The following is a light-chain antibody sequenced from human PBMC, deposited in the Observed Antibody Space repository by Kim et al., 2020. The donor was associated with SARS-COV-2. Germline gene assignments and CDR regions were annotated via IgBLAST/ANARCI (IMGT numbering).Light chain of an antibody. V-gene: IGLV3-1*01. CDR1: KLGDKY. Sequence: SPGRTASITCSGDKLGDKYACWYQQKPGQSPVLVIYQDSKRPSGIPERFSGSNSGNTATLTISGTQAMDEADYYCQAWDSSTNYVFGTGTKVTVL. CDR2: QDS. CDR3: QAWDSSTNYV. J-gene: IGLJ1*01.